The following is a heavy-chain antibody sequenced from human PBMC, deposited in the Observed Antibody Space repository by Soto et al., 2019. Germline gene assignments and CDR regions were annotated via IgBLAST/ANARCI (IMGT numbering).Heavy chain of an antibody. V-gene: IGHV6-1*01. CDR1: GDSVSSNSAA. CDR2: TYYRSKWYY. CDR3: AGETRPHYGWDV. Sequence: SQTLSLTCAISGDSVSSNSAAWSWIRQSPSRGLEWLGRTYYRSKWYYDYVLSVKSRITINPDTSKNQFSLQLNSVTPEDTAVYYCAGETRPHYGWDVWRQGTTVTVSS. D-gene: IGHD3-10*01. J-gene: IGHJ6*02.